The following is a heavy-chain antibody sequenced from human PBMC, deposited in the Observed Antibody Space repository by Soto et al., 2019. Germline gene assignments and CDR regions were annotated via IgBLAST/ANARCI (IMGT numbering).Heavy chain of an antibody. D-gene: IGHD4-17*01. CDR2: IYYSGST. V-gene: IGHV4-59*01. J-gene: IGHJ3*02. Sequence: PSETLSLTCTVSGGSISSYYWSWIRQPPGKGLEWIWYIYYSGSTDYNPSLKSRVTISVDTSKNQFSLKLSSVTAADTAVYDCERGGYGRNSIDAFDIWGQGAMVTVSS. CDR3: ERGGYGRNSIDAFDI. CDR1: GGSISSYY.